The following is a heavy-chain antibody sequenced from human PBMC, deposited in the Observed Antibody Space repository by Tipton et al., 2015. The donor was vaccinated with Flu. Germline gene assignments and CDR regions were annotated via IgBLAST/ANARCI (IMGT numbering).Heavy chain of an antibody. CDR1: GASISSSY. Sequence: TLSLTCTVSGASISSSYWSWVRQPPGKGLECIGYIYHSGDINYNPSLKSRVTISMDTSKNQFSLKLTSVTATDTAVYYCARYARVLDPWGQGTLVIVSS. CDR3: ARYARVLDP. V-gene: IGHV4-59*08. CDR2: IYHSGDI. J-gene: IGHJ5*02. D-gene: IGHD4/OR15-4a*01.